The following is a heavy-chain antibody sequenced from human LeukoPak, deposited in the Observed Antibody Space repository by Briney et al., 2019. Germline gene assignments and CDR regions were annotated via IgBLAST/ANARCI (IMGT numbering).Heavy chain of an antibody. CDR1: GGSISSSSYY. Sequence: PSETLSLTCTVSGGSISSSSYYWGWIRQPPGKGLEWIGSIYHSGSTYYNPSLKSRVTISVDTSKNQFSLKLSSVTAADTAVYYCARAYYDILTAFDYWGQGTLVTVSS. D-gene: IGHD3-9*01. CDR2: IYHSGST. V-gene: IGHV4-39*07. J-gene: IGHJ4*02. CDR3: ARAYYDILTAFDY.